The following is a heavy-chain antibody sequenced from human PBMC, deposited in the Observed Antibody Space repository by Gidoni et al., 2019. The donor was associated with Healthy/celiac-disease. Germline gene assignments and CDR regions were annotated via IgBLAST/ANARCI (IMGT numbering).Heavy chain of an antibody. J-gene: IGHJ4*02. CDR2: IYTSGGT. CDR1: GGSISSGSYY. Sequence: QVQLQESGPGLVKPSQTLSLTCTVSGGSISSGSYYWSWIRQPAGKGLEWIGRIYTSGGTNYNPSLKSRVTISVDTSKNQFSLKLSSVTAADTAVYYCARGIALGSYYFDYWGQGTLVTVSS. D-gene: IGHD6-13*01. V-gene: IGHV4-61*02. CDR3: ARGIALGSYYFDY.